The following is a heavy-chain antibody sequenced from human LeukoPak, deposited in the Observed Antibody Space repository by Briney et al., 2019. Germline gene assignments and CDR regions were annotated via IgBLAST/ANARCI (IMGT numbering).Heavy chain of an antibody. D-gene: IGHD3-16*02. Sequence: GGSLRLSCAASGLTFTNAWLNWVRQAPGKGLEWVGRIRGKSDGGTTDYAAPVKGRFTISRDDSQNTLFLQMNSLKTEDTAVYYCTTLYHFDPWGQGTLVTVSS. CDR2: IRGKSDGGTT. CDR1: GLTFTNAW. J-gene: IGHJ5*02. V-gene: IGHV3-15*01. CDR3: TTLYHFDP.